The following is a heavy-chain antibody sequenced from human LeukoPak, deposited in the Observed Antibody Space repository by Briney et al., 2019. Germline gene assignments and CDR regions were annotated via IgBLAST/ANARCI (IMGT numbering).Heavy chain of an antibody. CDR3: ARVGGWEPKLHGVTFDY. CDR2: INYSGST. Sequence: TSETLSLTCAFSGGSLRAYYWSWIRQPPGKGLEWIGDINYSGSTNYNPSLKSRVTMSADTSKNQFSLKLSSVTAADTAVYFCARVGGWEPKLHGVTFDYLGQGTLVTVSS. CDR1: GGSLRAYY. D-gene: IGHD1-26*01. V-gene: IGHV4-34*01. J-gene: IGHJ4*02.